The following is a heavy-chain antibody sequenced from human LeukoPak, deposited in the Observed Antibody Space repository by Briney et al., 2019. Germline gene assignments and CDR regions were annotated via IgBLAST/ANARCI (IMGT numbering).Heavy chain of an antibody. CDR2: INHSGST. CDR3: ARDARAGITFGGVIGS. J-gene: IGHJ4*02. V-gene: IGHV4-34*01. Sequence: PSETLSLTCAVYGGSFSGYYWSWIRQPPGKGLEWIGEINHSGSTNYNPSLKSRVTISVDTSKNQFSLKLSSVTAADTAVYYCARDARAGITFGGVIGSWGQGTLVTVSS. CDR1: GGSFSGYY. D-gene: IGHD3-16*02.